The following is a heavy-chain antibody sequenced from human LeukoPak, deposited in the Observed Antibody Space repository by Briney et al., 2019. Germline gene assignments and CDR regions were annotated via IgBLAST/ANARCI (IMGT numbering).Heavy chain of an antibody. CDR2: INHSGST. J-gene: IGHJ3*02. CDR1: GGSFSGYY. V-gene: IGHV4-34*01. CDR3: ARKPALGAFDI. Sequence: PSETLSLTCAVYGGSFSGYYWSWIRQPPGKELEWIGEINHSGSTNYNPSLKSRVTISVDTSKNQFSLKLSSVTAADTAVYYCARKPALGAFDIWGQGTMVTVSS.